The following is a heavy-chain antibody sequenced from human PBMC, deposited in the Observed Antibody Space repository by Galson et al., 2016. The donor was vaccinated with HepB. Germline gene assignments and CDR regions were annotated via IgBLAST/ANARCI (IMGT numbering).Heavy chain of an antibody. D-gene: IGHD3-10*01. CDR3: AKLPSRYYGSGAGYGMDI. V-gene: IGHV3-23*01. J-gene: IGHJ6*02. CDR1: GFTFTNYA. CDR2: ISGSINAT. Sequence: SLRLSCAASGFTFTNYAMTWVRQAPGKGLQWVSGISGSINATYYADSVKGRFTISRDDSKNTLYLQMHSLRAEDTALYYCAKLPSRYYGSGAGYGMDIWGQGTTVTVSS.